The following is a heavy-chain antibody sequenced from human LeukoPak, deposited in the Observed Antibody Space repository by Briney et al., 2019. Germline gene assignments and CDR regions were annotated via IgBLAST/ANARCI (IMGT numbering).Heavy chain of an antibody. CDR3: GLYYYGSGSYPGGLEDY. J-gene: IGHJ4*02. V-gene: IGHV4-39*07. CDR2: IYYSGST. CDR1: GGSISSSSYY. D-gene: IGHD3-10*01. Sequence: PSETLSLTCTVSGGSISSSSYYWGWIRQPPGKGLEWIGSIYYSGSTYYNPSLKSRVTISVDTSKNQFSLKLSSVTAADTAVYYCGLYYYGSGSYPGGLEDYRGQGTLVTVSS.